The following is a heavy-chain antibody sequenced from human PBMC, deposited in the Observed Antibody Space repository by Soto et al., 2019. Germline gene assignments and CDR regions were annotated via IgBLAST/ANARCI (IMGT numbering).Heavy chain of an antibody. CDR3: ARGGRQQLAHWFDP. V-gene: IGHV3-23*01. J-gene: IGHJ5*02. D-gene: IGHD6-13*01. CDR2: ISGSGGST. Sequence: GGSLRLSCAASGFTFSSYAMSWVRQAPGKGLEWVSAISGSGGSTYYADSVKGRFTISRDNSKNTLYLQMNSLRAEDTAVYYCARGGRQQLAHWFDPWGQGTLVTVSS. CDR1: GFTFSSYA.